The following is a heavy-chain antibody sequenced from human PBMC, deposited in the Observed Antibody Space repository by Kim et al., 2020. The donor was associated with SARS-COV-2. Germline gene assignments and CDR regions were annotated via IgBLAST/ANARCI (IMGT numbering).Heavy chain of an antibody. CDR1: GGSISSGGYY. CDR2: IYYSGST. D-gene: IGHD4-17*01. V-gene: IGHV4-31*03. Sequence: SETLSLTCTVSGGSISSGGYYWSWIRQHPGKGLEWIGYIYYSGSTYYNPSLKSRVTISVDTSKNQFSLKLSSVTAADTAVYYCARGIRHDYGDYYFDYWGQGTLVTVSS. CDR3: ARGIRHDYGDYYFDY. J-gene: IGHJ4*02.